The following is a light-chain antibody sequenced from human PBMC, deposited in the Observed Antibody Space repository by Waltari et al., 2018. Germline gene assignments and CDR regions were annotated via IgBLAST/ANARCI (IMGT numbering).Light chain of an antibody. Sequence: SALTQPASVSGSPGTSITISCTVTSSDVGDYKYVSWYQQHSGKAPKLMIYDVINRPSGVSNRFSCSKSGNTASLTISGLQAEDEADYYCSSYTSSSTWVFGGGTKLTVL. CDR2: DVI. J-gene: IGLJ3*02. V-gene: IGLV2-14*01. CDR1: SSDVGDYKY. CDR3: SSYTSSSTWV.